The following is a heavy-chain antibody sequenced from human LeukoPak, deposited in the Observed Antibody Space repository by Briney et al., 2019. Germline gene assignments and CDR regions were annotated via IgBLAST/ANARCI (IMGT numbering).Heavy chain of an antibody. J-gene: IGHJ6*03. CDR1: GFTFSSYW. V-gene: IGHV3-15*01. Sequence: GGSLRLSCAASGFTFSSYWMSWVRQAPGKGLEWVGRIKSKTDGGTTDYAAPVKGRFIISRDDSKNMLFLQMNSLKTEDTAVYYCTTDRGSGTTWYYYYYMDVWGKGTTVTVSS. CDR3: TTDRGSGTTWYYYYYMDV. CDR2: IKSKTDGGTT. D-gene: IGHD1-7*01.